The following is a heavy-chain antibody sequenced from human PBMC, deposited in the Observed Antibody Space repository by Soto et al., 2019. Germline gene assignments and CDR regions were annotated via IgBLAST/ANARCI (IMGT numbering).Heavy chain of an antibody. CDR1: GYTFTSYG. CDR2: ISAYNGNT. CDR3: ARGYYDSSGLCDY. D-gene: IGHD3-22*01. J-gene: IGHJ4*02. V-gene: IGHV1-18*04. Sequence: ASVKVSCKASGYTFTSYGISWVRQAPGQGLEWMGWISAYNGNTNYAQKLQGRVTMTTDTSTSTACMELSSLRSEDTAVYYCARGYYDSSGLCDYWGQGTPVTVSS.